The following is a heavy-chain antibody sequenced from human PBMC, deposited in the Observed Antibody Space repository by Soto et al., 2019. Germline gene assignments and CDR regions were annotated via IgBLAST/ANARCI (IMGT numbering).Heavy chain of an antibody. Sequence: ASVKVSCQASEYTFTSYYMHWVRQAPGQGLEWMGIINPSGGSTSYAQKFQGRVTMTRDTSTSTVYMELSSLRSEDTAVYYCARGGYSTGYSSGWTLDYWGQGTLVTV. CDR3: ARGGYSTGYSSGWTLDY. J-gene: IGHJ4*02. CDR2: INPSGGST. D-gene: IGHD6-19*01. V-gene: IGHV1-46*03. CDR1: EYTFTSYY.